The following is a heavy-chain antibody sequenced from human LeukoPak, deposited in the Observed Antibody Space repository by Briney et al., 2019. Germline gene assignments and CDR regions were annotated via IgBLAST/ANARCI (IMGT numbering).Heavy chain of an antibody. D-gene: IGHD2-8*01. CDR2: ISSSSSYI. J-gene: IGHJ4*02. CDR3: ARAPLTNEDY. Sequence: PGGSLRLSCAASGFTFSSYSMNWVRQAPGKGLEWVSSISSSSSYIYYADSVKGRFTISRDNAKNSLYLQVNSLRAEDTAVYYCARAPLTNEDYWGQGTLVTVSS. CDR1: GFTFSSYS. V-gene: IGHV3-21*01.